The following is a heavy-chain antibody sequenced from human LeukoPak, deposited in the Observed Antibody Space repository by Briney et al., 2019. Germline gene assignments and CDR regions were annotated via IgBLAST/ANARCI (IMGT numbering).Heavy chain of an antibody. V-gene: IGHV3-11*01. Sequence: PGGSLRLSCAASGFTFSDYYMSWIRQAPGKGLEWVAYISSSGSTIYYADSVKGRFTISRDNAKNSLYLQMNSLRAEDTAVYYCARDLCGSYPCRGFDPWGQGTLVTVSS. D-gene: IGHD1-26*01. CDR1: GFTFSDYY. CDR3: ARDLCGSYPCRGFDP. J-gene: IGHJ5*02. CDR2: ISSSGSTI.